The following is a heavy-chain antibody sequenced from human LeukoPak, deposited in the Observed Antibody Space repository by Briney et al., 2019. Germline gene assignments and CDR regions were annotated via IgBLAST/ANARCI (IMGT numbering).Heavy chain of an antibody. CDR1: GFTFSSYA. V-gene: IGHV4-34*01. CDR3: AREEQQPHDAFDI. J-gene: IGHJ3*02. CDR2: INHSGST. D-gene: IGHD6-13*01. Sequence: GSLRLSCAASGFTFSSYAMSWVRQPPGKGLEWIGEINHSGSTNYNPSLKSRVTISVDTSKNQFSLKLSSVTAADTAVYYCAREEQQPHDAFDIWGQGTMVTVSS.